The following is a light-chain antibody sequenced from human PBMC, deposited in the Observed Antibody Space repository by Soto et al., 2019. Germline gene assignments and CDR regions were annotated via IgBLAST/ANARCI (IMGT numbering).Light chain of an antibody. CDR3: QQYGSSGT. J-gene: IGKJ1*01. Sequence: EIVFTQSPGTLSLSPGERATLSCRASQSVSNNYLAWSQQNPGQAPRLLIYGASNRATGSPDRFSGSGSGTDFTLTISRLEPEDFAVYYCQQYGSSGTFGQGTKVDIK. CDR2: GAS. CDR1: QSVSNNY. V-gene: IGKV3-20*01.